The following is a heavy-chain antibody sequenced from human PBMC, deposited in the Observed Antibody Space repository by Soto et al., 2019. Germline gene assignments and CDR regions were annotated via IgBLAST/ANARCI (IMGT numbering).Heavy chain of an antibody. V-gene: IGHV3-30*18. CDR3: AKDLRGSSFAIYYYYGMDV. D-gene: IGHD6-6*01. Sequence: QVQLVESGGGVVQPGRSLRLSCAASGFTFSSYGMHWVRQAPGKGLEWVAVISYDGSNKYYADSVKGRFTISRDNSKNTLYLQMNSLRAEDTAVYYCAKDLRGSSFAIYYYYGMDVWGQGTTVTVSS. CDR1: GFTFSSYG. CDR2: ISYDGSNK. J-gene: IGHJ6*02.